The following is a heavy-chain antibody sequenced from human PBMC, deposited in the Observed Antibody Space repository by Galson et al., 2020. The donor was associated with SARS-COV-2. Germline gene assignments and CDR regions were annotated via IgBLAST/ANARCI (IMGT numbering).Heavy chain of an antibody. J-gene: IGHJ4*02. CDR3: AKEAENIVVVPALDY. CDR1: GFTFSSYG. Sequence: GGSLRLSCAASGFTFSSYGMHWVRQAPGKGLEWVAVIWYDGSNKYYADSVKGRFTISRDNSKNTLYLQMNSLRAEDTAVYYCAKEAENIVVVPALDYWGQGTLVTVSS. CDR2: IWYDGSNK. V-gene: IGHV3-33*06. D-gene: IGHD2-2*01.